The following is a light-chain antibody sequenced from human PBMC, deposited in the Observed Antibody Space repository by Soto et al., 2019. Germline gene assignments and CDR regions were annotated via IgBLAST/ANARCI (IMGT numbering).Light chain of an antibody. J-gene: IGLJ2*01. CDR1: SGHSSYA. Sequence: QTVVTQSPSASASLGASVKLTCTLNSGHSSYAIAWHQQQPEKGPRYLMKLYNDGSHSKGDGIPDRFSGSSSGAERYLTISSLQPEDEADYCCQTWGAGFRTFGGGTKLTVL. CDR2: LYNDGSH. V-gene: IGLV4-69*01. CDR3: QTWGAGFRT.